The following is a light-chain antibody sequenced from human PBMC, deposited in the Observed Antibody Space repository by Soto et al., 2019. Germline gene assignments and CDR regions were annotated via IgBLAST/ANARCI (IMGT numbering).Light chain of an antibody. CDR3: SSYTSSSNLYV. Sequence: QSVLTQPASVSGSPGQSITISCTGTSSDVGGYNYVSWYQQHPGKAPKLMIYDVINRPSGVSNRFSGSKSGNTASLTISGLQAEDEADFYCSSYTSSSNLYVFGTGTKLTVL. J-gene: IGLJ1*01. V-gene: IGLV2-14*01. CDR2: DVI. CDR1: SSDVGGYNY.